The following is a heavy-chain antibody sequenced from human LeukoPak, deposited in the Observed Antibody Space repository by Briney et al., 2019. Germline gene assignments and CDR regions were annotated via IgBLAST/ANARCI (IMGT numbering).Heavy chain of an antibody. CDR1: GFTFISYT. D-gene: IGHD1-26*01. J-gene: IGHJ5*02. Sequence: GGSLRLSCAASGFTFISYTMGWVRQAPGKGLEWVSTITGSGGSTSYADSVKGRFTISRDNSRSTLFLQMNSLRAEDTAVYYCAKKLVMGPTGCFDPWGQGTLVTVSS. CDR3: AKKLVMGPTGCFDP. V-gene: IGHV3-23*01. CDR2: ITGSGGST.